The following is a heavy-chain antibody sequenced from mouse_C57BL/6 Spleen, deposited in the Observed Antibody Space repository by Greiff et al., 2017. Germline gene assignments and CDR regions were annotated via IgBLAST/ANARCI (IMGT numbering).Heavy chain of an antibody. J-gene: IGHJ4*01. Sequence: EVQLQQSGAELVRPGASVTLSCTASGFNIKDDYLHWVKQRPEQGLEWIGWIDPENGDTEYASKFQSKATITADTSSNTAYLQRSSLTSEDTAVYYSTSYDNDGRVYAMDYWGQGTSVTVSS. D-gene: IGHD2-4*01. CDR2: IDPENGDT. V-gene: IGHV14-4*01. CDR3: TSYDNDGRVYAMDY. CDR1: GFNIKDDY.